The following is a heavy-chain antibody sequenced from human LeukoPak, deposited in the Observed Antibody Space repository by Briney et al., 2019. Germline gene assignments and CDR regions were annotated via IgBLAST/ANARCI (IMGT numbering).Heavy chain of an antibody. CDR2: MYYSGST. CDR3: ARLRRAGWLEYYFDY. D-gene: IGHD6-19*01. J-gene: IGHJ4*02. V-gene: IGHV4-59*01. CDR1: GGSISSYY. Sequence: SETLSLTCTVSGGSISSYYWSWIRQPPGKGLEWIGYMYYSGSTNYNPSLKSRVTISVDTSKNQFSLKLSPVTAADTAVYYCARLRRAGWLEYYFDYWGQGTLVTVSS.